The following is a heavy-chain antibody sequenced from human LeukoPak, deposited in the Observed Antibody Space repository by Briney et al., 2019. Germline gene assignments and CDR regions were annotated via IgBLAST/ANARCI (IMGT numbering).Heavy chain of an antibody. CDR1: GYTLTSYG. J-gene: IGHJ6*02. CDR2: ISAYNGNT. V-gene: IGHV1-18*01. D-gene: IGHD6-13*01. Sequence: ASVKVSCKASGYTLTSYGISWVRQAPGQGLEWMGWISAYNGNTNYAQNLQGRVTITADKSTSTAYMELSSLRSEDTAVYYCARGQIAAAGTFYYYGMDVWGQGTTVTVSS. CDR3: ARGQIAAAGTFYYYGMDV.